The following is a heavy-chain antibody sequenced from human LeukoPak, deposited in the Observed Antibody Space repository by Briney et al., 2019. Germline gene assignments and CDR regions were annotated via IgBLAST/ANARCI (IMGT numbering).Heavy chain of an antibody. Sequence: SETLSLTCTVSGGSISSTNYYWGWIRQPPGKGLEWIGSIYYSGSTYYNPSLKSRVTISVDTSKNQFSLKLSSVTAADTALYYCARGPYSGDAFDIWGQGTMVTVSS. CDR3: ARGPYSGDAFDI. V-gene: IGHV4-39*07. D-gene: IGHD4-11*01. J-gene: IGHJ3*02. CDR2: IYYSGST. CDR1: GGSISSTNYY.